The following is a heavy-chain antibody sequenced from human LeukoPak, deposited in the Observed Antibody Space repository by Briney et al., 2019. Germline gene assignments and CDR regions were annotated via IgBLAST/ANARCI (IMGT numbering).Heavy chain of an antibody. Sequence: PGRSLRLSCAASGFPFDDYAMHWVRQAPGKGLEWVSGISWNSGSIGYADSVKGRFIISRDNAKKSLFLQMNSLRAEDTALYYCVKDRGAEGTLTIFGVAKSYYYYGMDVWGQGTTVTVSS. V-gene: IGHV3-9*01. CDR3: VKDRGAEGTLTIFGVAKSYYYYGMDV. CDR1: GFPFDDYA. D-gene: IGHD3-3*01. CDR2: ISWNSGSI. J-gene: IGHJ6*02.